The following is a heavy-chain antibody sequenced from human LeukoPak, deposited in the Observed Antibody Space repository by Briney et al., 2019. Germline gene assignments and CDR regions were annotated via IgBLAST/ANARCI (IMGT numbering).Heavy chain of an antibody. J-gene: IGHJ4*02. CDR3: ARDLSGARDFDY. CDR2: IYHSGST. Sequence: PSETLSLTCAVSGGSISSSNWWSWVRQPPGKGLEWIGEIYHSGSTNYNPSLKGRVTISVDKSKNQFSLKLSSVTAADTAVHYCARDLSGARDFDYWGQGTLVTVSS. D-gene: IGHD4-17*01. CDR1: GGSISSSNW. V-gene: IGHV4-4*02.